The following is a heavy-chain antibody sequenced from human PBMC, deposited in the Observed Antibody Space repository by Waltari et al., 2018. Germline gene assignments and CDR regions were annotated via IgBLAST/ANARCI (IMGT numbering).Heavy chain of an antibody. Sequence: QVQLVQSGAEVKKRGASVKGSCKASGYTFTSYAMHWVRQAPGQRLEWMGWINAGNGNTKYSQKCQGSVTITTDTSASTAYMELRSLRSEATAVYYCASGQREISPPGYWGQGTLVPVSS. CDR3: ASGQREISPPGY. V-gene: IGHV1-3*01. CDR1: GYTFTSYA. CDR2: INAGNGNT. J-gene: IGHJ4*02.